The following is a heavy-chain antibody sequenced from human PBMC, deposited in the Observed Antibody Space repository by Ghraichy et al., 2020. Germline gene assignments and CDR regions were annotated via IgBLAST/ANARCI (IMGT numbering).Heavy chain of an antibody. V-gene: IGHV7-4-1*02. CDR1: GYTFTSYG. J-gene: IGHJ4*02. Sequence: AVKVSCKASGYTFTSYGINWVRQAPGQGLEWMGWINTNTGNPTFAQGFTGRFVFSLDTSVSTAYLQISSLKTEDTAVYYCARVGYCSGGSCYSSDNWGQGTLVTVSS. CDR3: ARVGYCSGGSCYSSDN. CDR2: INTNTGNP. D-gene: IGHD2-15*01.